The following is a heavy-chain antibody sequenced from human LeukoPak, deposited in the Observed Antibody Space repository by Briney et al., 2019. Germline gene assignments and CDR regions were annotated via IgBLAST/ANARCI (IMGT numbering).Heavy chain of an antibody. CDR3: ARGTDIVPSFFDY. V-gene: IGHV5-51*01. CDR2: IYPGDSDT. J-gene: IGHJ4*02. D-gene: IGHD5-12*01. Sequence: GESLKISCKGSGYSFTSYWIGWVRQMPGKGLEWMGIIYPGDSDTRYSPSFQGQVTISADKYISTAYVQWSRLKASDPAMYYCARGTDIVPSFFDYWGQGTLVTVSS. CDR1: GYSFTSYW.